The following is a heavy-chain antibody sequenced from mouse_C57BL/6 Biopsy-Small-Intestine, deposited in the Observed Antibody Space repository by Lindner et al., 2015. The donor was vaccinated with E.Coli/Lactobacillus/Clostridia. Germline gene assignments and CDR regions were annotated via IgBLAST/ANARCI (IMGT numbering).Heavy chain of an antibody. CDR3: ARGYYGSSPYAMDY. V-gene: IGHV5-6*01. D-gene: IGHD1-1*01. CDR2: ISSGGSYT. J-gene: IGHJ4*01. Sequence: VQLQESGGGLVKPGGSLKLSCAASGFTFSDYGMHWVRQAPDKRLEWVATISSGGSYTYYPDSVKGRFTISRDNAKNTLYLQMSHLKSEDTAMYYCARGYYGSSPYAMDYWGQGTSVTVSS. CDR1: GFTFSDYG.